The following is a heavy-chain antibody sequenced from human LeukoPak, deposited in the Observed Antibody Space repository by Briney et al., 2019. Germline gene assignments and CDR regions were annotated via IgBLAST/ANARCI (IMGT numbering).Heavy chain of an antibody. CDR2: IGGTSSFI. Sequence: GSLRLSCAASGFTFSDYYMTWIRQAPGKGLEWVSYIGGTSSFIYYADSVKGRFTISRDNDKNSLYMEMDSLRAEDTAVYFCARRYSSSYYFDYWGRGTLVTVSS. CDR1: GFTFSDYY. J-gene: IGHJ4*02. CDR3: ARRYSSSYYFDY. V-gene: IGHV3-11*01. D-gene: IGHD3-22*01.